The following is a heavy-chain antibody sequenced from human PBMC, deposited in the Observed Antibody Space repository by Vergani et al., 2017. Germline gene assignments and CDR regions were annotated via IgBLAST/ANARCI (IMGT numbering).Heavy chain of an antibody. CDR1: GGSFSGYY. Sequence: QVQLQQWGAGLLKPSETLSLTCAVYGGSFSGYYWSWIRQPPGKGLEWIGEINHSGSTNYNPSLKSRVTISVDTSKNQFSLKLSSVTAADTAVYYCARTYDSSGYYFEGDAFDIWGQGTMVTVSS. D-gene: IGHD3-22*01. V-gene: IGHV4-34*01. J-gene: IGHJ3*02. CDR3: ARTYDSSGYYFEGDAFDI. CDR2: INHSGST.